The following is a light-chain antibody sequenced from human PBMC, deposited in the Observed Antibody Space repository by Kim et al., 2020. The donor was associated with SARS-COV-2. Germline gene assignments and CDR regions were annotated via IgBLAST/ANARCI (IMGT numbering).Light chain of an antibody. CDR1: QSVSSTY. Sequence: LAPGERAPLSCTPSQSVSSTYLAGYQHKPGQAPRLLIYDASRRATGIPDRFSGSGSGTDFTLTISRLEPEDFAVYYCQQYGRSPGTFGQGTKLEI. J-gene: IGKJ2*01. CDR3: QQYGRSPGT. V-gene: IGKV3-20*01. CDR2: DAS.